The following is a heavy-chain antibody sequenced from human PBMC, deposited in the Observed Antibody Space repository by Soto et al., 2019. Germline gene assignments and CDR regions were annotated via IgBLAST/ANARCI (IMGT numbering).Heavy chain of an antibody. CDR2: IKHSGSS. CDR1: AGSFNHYY. Sequence: SETLSLTCAAYAGSFNHYYWNWIRQSPGKGLEWIGKIKHSGSSNYSPSLRSRVSISVDMSKNQFSLRLTSVTAADTAVYYCARGGSSDWQVALDIWGQGTMVTVSS. V-gene: IGHV4-34*01. CDR3: ARGGSSDWQVALDI. J-gene: IGHJ3*02. D-gene: IGHD6-19*01.